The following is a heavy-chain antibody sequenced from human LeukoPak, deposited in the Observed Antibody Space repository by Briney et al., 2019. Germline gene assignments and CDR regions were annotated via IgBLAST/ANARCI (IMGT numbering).Heavy chain of an antibody. V-gene: IGHV4-39*01. CDR3: ASDRWLGELWVDP. J-gene: IGHJ5*02. D-gene: IGHD3-16*01. Sequence: SETLSLTCTVSGGSISSSSYYWGWIRQPPGKGLEWIGSIYYSGSTYYNPSLRSRVTISVDTSKNQFSLKLSSVAAADTAVYYCASDRWLGELWVDPWGQGTLVTVSS. CDR2: IYYSGST. CDR1: GGSISSSSYY.